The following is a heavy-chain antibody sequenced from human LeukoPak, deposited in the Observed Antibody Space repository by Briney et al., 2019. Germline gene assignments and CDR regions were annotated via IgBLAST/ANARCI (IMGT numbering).Heavy chain of an antibody. D-gene: IGHD1-1*01. V-gene: IGHV3-7*01. J-gene: IGHJ3*01. CDR2: IKQDASVK. Sequence: GGSLRLSCVASGLTFGSHWMSWVRQAPGKGLEWVANIKQDASVKLYVDSVEGRFTVSRDNAKNSLYLQMNSLRAEDTAVYYCARNDDVFDVWGQGTMVTVSS. CDR3: ARNDDVFDV. CDR1: GLTFGSHW.